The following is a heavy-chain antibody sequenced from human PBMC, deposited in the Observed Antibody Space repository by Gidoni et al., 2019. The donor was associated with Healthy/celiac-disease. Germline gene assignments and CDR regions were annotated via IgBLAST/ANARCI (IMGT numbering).Heavy chain of an antibody. CDR3: ARDTMVRGVIITTYYFDY. V-gene: IGHV3-7*05. D-gene: IGHD3-10*01. Sequence: EVQLVESGGGLVQPGGSLRLSCAAPGFTFSSYWMSWVRQAPGKGLEWVANIKQDGSEKYYVDSVKGRFTISRDNAKNSLYLQMNSLRAEDTAVYYCARDTMVRGVIITTYYFDYWGQGTLVTVSS. CDR2: IKQDGSEK. J-gene: IGHJ4*02. CDR1: GFTFSSYW.